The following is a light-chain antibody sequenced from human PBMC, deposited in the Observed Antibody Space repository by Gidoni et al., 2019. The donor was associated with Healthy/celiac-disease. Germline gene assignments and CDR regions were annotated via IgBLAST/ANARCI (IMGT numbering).Light chain of an antibody. V-gene: IGKV4-1*01. CDR2: WAS. J-gene: IGKJ2*01. Sequence: DIVMTQSPDSMAVSLGERATINCKSSQSVLYSFNNKNYLAWYQQKPGQPPKLLIYWASTRESGVPDRFSGSGSGTDFTLTISSLQAEDVAVYYCQQYYSTPPYTFGQGTKLEIK. CDR1: QSVLYSFNNKNY. CDR3: QQYYSTPPYT.